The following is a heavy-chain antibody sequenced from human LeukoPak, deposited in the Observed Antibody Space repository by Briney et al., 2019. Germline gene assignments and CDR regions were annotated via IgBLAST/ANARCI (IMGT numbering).Heavy chain of an antibody. D-gene: IGHD6-19*01. CDR2: ISYSGRST. V-gene: IGHV3-23*01. CDR1: GFTVGDYV. Sequence: GGSLRLSCTASGFTVGDYVMSWVRQAPGKGLGWVSGISYSGRSTYYTDSVKGRFTISRDNSENTLYLQMNSLRGDDTAVYYCAKDLDGSGMYGGLDYWGQGILVTVSS. J-gene: IGHJ4*02. CDR3: AKDLDGSGMYGGLDY.